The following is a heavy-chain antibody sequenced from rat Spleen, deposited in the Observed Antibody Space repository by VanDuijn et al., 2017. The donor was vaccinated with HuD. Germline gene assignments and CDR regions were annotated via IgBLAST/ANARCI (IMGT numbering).Heavy chain of an antibody. J-gene: IGHJ1*01. Sequence: EVQLVESDGGLVQPGRSLKLSCAASGFTFSNYDMAWVRQAPTKGLEWVASISSGGGNTYYRDSVKGRFTISRDNTKSTLYLQMDSLRSEDTATYYCAKQGTGSYWDFDFWGPGTMVTVSS. CDR2: ISSGGGNT. CDR1: GFTFSNYD. CDR3: AKQGTGSYWDFDF. D-gene: IGHD5-1*01. V-gene: IGHV5S23*01.